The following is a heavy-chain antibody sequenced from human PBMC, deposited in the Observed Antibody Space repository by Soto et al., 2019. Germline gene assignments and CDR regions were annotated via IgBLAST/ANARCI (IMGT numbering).Heavy chain of an antibody. CDR1: GFTFRSYG. CDR2: MSFDGRNK. CDR3: AKEFGWELQLSLPCYNSGMDV. V-gene: IGHV3-30*18. J-gene: IGHJ6*02. Sequence: QVQLVESGGGVVQPGRSLRLSCAASGFTFRSYGMHWLRQAPGKGLEWVALMSFDGRNKYYADSVRGRFTISSDNSKSTLYLQMDILRPEDTAVYYCAKEFGWELQLSLPCYNSGMDVWGQGTTVTGAS. D-gene: IGHD1-1*01.